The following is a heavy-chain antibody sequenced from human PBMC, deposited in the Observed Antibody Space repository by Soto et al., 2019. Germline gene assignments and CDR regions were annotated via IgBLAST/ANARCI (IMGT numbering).Heavy chain of an antibody. D-gene: IGHD1-26*01. Sequence: EVQLVESGGGLVQPGGSLRLSCAASGFTFSSYWMHWVRQAPGKGLVWVSRINSDGSSTSYADSVKGRFTISRDNAKNPMYLQINRLRAEDTAVYDCERGGSLNRHFDLWGRGTLVTVSS. V-gene: IGHV3-74*01. J-gene: IGHJ2*01. CDR3: ERGGSLNRHFDL. CDR2: INSDGSST. CDR1: GFTFSSYW.